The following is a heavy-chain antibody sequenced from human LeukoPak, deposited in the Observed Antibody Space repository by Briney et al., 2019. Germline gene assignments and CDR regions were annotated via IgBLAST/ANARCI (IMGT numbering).Heavy chain of an antibody. CDR2: ISYDGSNK. V-gene: IGHV3-30*18. Sequence: GGSLRLSCAASGFTFSSYGMHWVRQAPGKGLEWVAVISYDGSNKYYADSVKGRFTISRDNSKNTLYLQMSSLRAEDTAVYYCAKPLSGRAFDYWGQGTLVTVSS. CDR1: GFTFSSYG. CDR3: AKPLSGRAFDY. J-gene: IGHJ4*02. D-gene: IGHD3-10*01.